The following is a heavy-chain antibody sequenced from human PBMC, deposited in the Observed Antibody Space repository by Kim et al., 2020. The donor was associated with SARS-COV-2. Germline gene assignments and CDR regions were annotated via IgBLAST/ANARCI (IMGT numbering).Heavy chain of an antibody. Sequence: SETLSLTCTVSGGSISSSSYYWGWIRQPPGKGLEWIGSIYYSGSTYYNPSLKSRVTISVDTSKNQFSLKLSSVTAADTAVYYCARHGIGFDPWGQGTLVTVSS. CDR1: GGSISSSSYY. CDR3: ARHGIGFDP. D-gene: IGHD1-20*01. V-gene: IGHV4-39*01. J-gene: IGHJ5*02. CDR2: IYYSGST.